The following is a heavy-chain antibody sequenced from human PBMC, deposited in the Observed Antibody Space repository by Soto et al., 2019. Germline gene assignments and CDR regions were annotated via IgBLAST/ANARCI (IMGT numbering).Heavy chain of an antibody. J-gene: IGHJ4*02. CDR2: MNPNSGNT. V-gene: IGHV1-8*01. Sequence: ASVKVSCKASGYTFTSYDINWVRQATGQGLEWMGWMNPNSGNTGYAQKLQGRVTMTTDTSTSTAYMELRSLRSDDTAVYYCARDLSGNPGYWGQGTLVTVSS. CDR1: GYTFTSYD. CDR3: ARDLSGNPGY. D-gene: IGHD2-15*01.